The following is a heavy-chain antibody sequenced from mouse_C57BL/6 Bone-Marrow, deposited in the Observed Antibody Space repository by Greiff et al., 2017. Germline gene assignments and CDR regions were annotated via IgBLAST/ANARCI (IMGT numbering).Heavy chain of an antibody. CDR1: GYTFTSYW. J-gene: IGHJ1*03. V-gene: IGHV1-69*01. Sequence: QVQLQQPGAELVMPGASVTLSCKASGYTFTSYWMHWVKQRPGQVLDWIGEFAPSDSYTNYNQKFKGKSTLTVDQSSSTAYMQLSSLTSEDSAVDYCARDCGSSHWYFDVWGTGTTVTVSS. CDR2: FAPSDSYT. CDR3: ARDCGSSHWYFDV. D-gene: IGHD1-1*01.